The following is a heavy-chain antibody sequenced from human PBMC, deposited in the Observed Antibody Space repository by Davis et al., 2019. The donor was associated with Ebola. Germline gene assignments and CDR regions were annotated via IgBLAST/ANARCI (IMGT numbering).Heavy chain of an antibody. V-gene: IGHV1-18*01. CDR2: ISGYNGRT. CDR1: GYMFTAYG. Sequence: AASVKVSCKTSGYMFTAYGITWVRQAPGQGLEWLGWISGYNGRTNLAQNVQGRVILTTDTSTSTAYMELTSLRVDDTAVYYCARNGCSDSRCYTRTGNWLDPWGQGTQVTVSS. D-gene: IGHD2-2*02. J-gene: IGHJ5*02. CDR3: ARNGCSDSRCYTRTGNWLDP.